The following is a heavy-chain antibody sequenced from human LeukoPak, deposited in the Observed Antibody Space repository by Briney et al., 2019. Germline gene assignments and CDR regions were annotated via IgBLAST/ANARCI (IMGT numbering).Heavy chain of an antibody. J-gene: IGHJ4*02. CDR1: GGSFRGYY. Sequence: PSETLSLTCAVYGGSFRGYYWSWIRQPPGKGLEWIGEINHSGSTNYNPSLKSRVTISVDTSKNQFSLKLSSVTAADTAVYYCARGLRYGDKYAYWGQGTLVTVSS. V-gene: IGHV4-34*01. CDR2: INHSGST. CDR3: ARGLRYGDKYAY. D-gene: IGHD4-23*01.